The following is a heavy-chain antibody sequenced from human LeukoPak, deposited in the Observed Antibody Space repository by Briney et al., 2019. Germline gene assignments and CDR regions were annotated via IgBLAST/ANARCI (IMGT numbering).Heavy chain of an antibody. J-gene: IGHJ5*02. CDR2: IYTSGST. CDR3: AREPLALEWLLYAGSPWFDP. CDR1: GGSISSYY. D-gene: IGHD3-3*01. V-gene: IGHV4-4*07. Sequence: SETLSLTCTVSGGSISSYYWSWIRQPAGKGLEWIGRIYTSGSTNYNPSLKSRVTTSVDTSKNQFSLKLSSVTAADTAVYYCAREPLALEWLLYAGSPWFDPWGQGTLVTVSS.